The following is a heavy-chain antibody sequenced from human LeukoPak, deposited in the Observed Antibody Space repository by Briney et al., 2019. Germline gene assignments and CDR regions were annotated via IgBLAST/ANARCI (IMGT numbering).Heavy chain of an antibody. CDR3: AKDLVLAVAGLVHYFDY. D-gene: IGHD6-19*01. Sequence: QPGGSLRLSCAASGFTFSSYAMSWVRQAPGKGLEWVSAISGSGGSTYYADSVKGRFTISRDNSKNTLYLQMNSLRAEDTAVHYCAKDLVLAVAGLVHYFDYWGQGTLVTVSS. CDR2: ISGSGGST. V-gene: IGHV3-23*01. CDR1: GFTFSSYA. J-gene: IGHJ4*02.